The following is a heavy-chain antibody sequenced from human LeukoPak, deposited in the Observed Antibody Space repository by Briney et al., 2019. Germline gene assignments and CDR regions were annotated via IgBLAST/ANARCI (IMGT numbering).Heavy chain of an antibody. Sequence: GSLRLSCAGSGFTFSHAWMSWVRQTPGKGLEWPGRIKSKADAETTDYAAPVKGRFTISRDDSKNTLFLQMNSLKTEDTAVYYCTPYQSASGWYGLYWGQGTLVTVSS. J-gene: IGHJ4*02. CDR2: IKSKADAETT. CDR1: GFTFSHAW. V-gene: IGHV3-15*01. D-gene: IGHD6-19*01. CDR3: TPYQSASGWYGLY.